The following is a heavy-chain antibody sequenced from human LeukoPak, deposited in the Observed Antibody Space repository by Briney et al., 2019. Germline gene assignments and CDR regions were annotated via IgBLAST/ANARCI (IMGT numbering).Heavy chain of an antibody. J-gene: IGHJ4*02. CDR2: INHSGST. Sequence: SATLSHTCTVYARSLGGYYWSWIRQPPGKGLEWIGEINHSGSTNYNPSLKSRFTISVDTSKNQFSLKLSSVTAADTAVYYCARCSGGSCSTGHFDYWGQGTLVTVSS. D-gene: IGHD2-15*01. CDR1: ARSLGGYY. CDR3: ARCSGGSCSTGHFDY. V-gene: IGHV4-34*01.